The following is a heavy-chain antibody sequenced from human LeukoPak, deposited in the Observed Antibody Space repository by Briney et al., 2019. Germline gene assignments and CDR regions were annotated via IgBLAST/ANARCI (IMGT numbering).Heavy chain of an antibody. D-gene: IGHD2-8*01. CDR1: GYTLTSYG. V-gene: IGHV1-18*01. CDR3: ARDINGGYGMDV. CDR2: IGAYNGNT. J-gene: IGHJ6*02. Sequence: ASVKVSCKASGYTLTSYGISWVRQAPGQGLEWMGWIGAYNGNTNYAQKLQGRVTMTTDTSTSTAYVELRSLRSDDTAVYYCARDINGGYGMDVWGQGTTVTVSS.